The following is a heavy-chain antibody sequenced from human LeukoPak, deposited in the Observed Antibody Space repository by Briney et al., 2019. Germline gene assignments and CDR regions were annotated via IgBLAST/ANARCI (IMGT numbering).Heavy chain of an antibody. J-gene: IGHJ4*02. CDR3: ARDLWLLSRWGSVTQSPDY. Sequence: QPGRSLGLSCAVSGFTFSSYAMHWVRQAPGKGLVWVAVISYDGSHKFYAEFVRGRLTISRDNSKNTLYLQMNSLRAEDTAVYYCARDLWLLSRWGSVTQSPDYWGQGTLVTVSS. D-gene: IGHD5-12*01. CDR2: ISYDGSHK. V-gene: IGHV3-30-3*01. CDR1: GFTFSSYA.